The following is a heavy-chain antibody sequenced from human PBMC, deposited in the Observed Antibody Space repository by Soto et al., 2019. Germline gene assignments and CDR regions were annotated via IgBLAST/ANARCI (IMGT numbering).Heavy chain of an antibody. D-gene: IGHD2-15*01. CDR2: INHSGST. J-gene: IGHJ4*02. CDR1: GGSFSGYY. CDR3: ARAAPPYCSGGSCYSGRDS. Sequence: QVQLQQWGAGLLKPSETLSLTCAVYGGSFSGYYWSWIRQPPGKGLEWIGEINHSGSTNYNPSLTRRVSISVDTSKNQFSLTLSSVTAADTAVYYCARAAPPYCSGGSCYSGRDSWGQGTLVTVSS. V-gene: IGHV4-34*01.